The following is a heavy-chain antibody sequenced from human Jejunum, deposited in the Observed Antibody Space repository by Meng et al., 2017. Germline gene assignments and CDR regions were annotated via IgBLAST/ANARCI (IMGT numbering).Heavy chain of an antibody. CDR1: GAANVDNNW. J-gene: IGHJ5*02. CDR2: IHHTGNI. V-gene: IGHV4-4*02. D-gene: IGHD6-13*01. CDR3: ARDLLGPAIAATGWFDP. Sequence: QLPGSCPGLVNPSGTWGPPCPVRGAANVDNNWWSRGPQAPGKGLEWIGEIHHTGNINYNPSLKSRVTMSLDKPKNQFSLEVTSVTAADTAVYYCARDLLGPAIAATGWFDPWGQGTLVTVSS.